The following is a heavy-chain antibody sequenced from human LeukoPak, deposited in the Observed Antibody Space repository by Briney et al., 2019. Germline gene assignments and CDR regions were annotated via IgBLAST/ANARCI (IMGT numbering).Heavy chain of an antibody. CDR2: IKSKIDGGTT. CDR1: GFSFTGAW. V-gene: IGHV3-15*01. Sequence: GGSLILSCAASGFSFTGAWMNWVRQAPGKGLEWVGRIKSKIDGGTTDYSAPVKGRFTISRDDSESTLYLQMNSLDTEDTAIYYCARYITGPDKPYFDYWGQGTLVTVSS. CDR3: ARYITGPDKPYFDY. J-gene: IGHJ4*02. D-gene: IGHD1-14*01.